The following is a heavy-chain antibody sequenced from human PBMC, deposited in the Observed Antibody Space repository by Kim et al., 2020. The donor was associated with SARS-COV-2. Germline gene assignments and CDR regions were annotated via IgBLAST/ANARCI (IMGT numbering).Heavy chain of an antibody. CDR1: GYTFTSYG. D-gene: IGHD3-9*01. J-gene: IGHJ5*02. CDR2: ISAYNGNT. CDR3: ARGLGVHDILTGYYIYGDSWFDP. Sequence: ASVKVSCKASGYTFTSYGISWVRQAPGQGLEWMGWISAYNGNTNYAQKLQGRVTMTTDTSTSTAYMELRSLRSDDTAVYYCARGLGVHDILTGYYIYGDSWFDPWGQGTLVTVSS. V-gene: IGHV1-18*01.